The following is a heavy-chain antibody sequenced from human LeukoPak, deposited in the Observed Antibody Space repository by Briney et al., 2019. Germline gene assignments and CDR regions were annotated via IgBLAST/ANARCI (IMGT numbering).Heavy chain of an antibody. J-gene: IGHJ2*01. CDR1: GGSISSSNW. D-gene: IGHD4-17*01. Sequence: SGTLSLTCAVSGGSISSSNWWSWVRQPPGKGLEWIGEINHSGSTNYNPSLKSRVTISVDTSKNQFSLKLSSVTAADTAVYYCASHYGDYETDWYFDLWGRGTLVTVSS. CDR2: INHSGST. V-gene: IGHV4-4*02. CDR3: ASHYGDYETDWYFDL.